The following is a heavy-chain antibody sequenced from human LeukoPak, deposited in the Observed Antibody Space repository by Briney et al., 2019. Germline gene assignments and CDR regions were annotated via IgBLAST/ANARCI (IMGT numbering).Heavy chain of an antibody. D-gene: IGHD1-26*01. Sequence: SETLSLTCAVYGGSFSGYYWSWIRQPPGKGLEWIGEINHSGSTNYNPSLKSRVTISVDTSKNQFSLKLSSVTAADTAVYYCARESGSLNWFDPWGQGTLVTVSS. CDR2: INHSGST. V-gene: IGHV4-34*01. CDR3: ARESGSLNWFDP. J-gene: IGHJ5*02. CDR1: GGSFSGYY.